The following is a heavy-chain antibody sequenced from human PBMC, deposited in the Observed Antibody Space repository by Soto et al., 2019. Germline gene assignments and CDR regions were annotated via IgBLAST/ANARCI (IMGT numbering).Heavy chain of an antibody. V-gene: IGHV3-30*18. J-gene: IGHJ6*02. CDR3: AKDCRRSLYYYYGMDV. Sequence: GGSLRLSCAASGLTFSSYGMHWVRQAPGKGLEWVAVISYDGSNKYYADSVKGRFTISRDNSKNTLYLQMNSLRAEDMAVYYCAKDCRRSLYYYYGMDVWGQGTTVTVS. CDR2: ISYDGSNK. CDR1: GLTFSSYG.